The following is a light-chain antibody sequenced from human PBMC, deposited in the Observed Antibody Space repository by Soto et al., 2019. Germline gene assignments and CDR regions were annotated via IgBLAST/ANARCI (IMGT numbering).Light chain of an antibody. Sequence: IVMTQTPLSLSVTPGQPASISCKSSQSLLHSDGKTYLYWYLHKAGQPPQLLINEAYYRFSGVADRFSGSGSGTDFTLTIGRVEAEDVGVYYCMQSVQIPPITFGQGTRLEIK. CDR2: EAY. CDR1: QSLLHSDGKTY. J-gene: IGKJ5*01. V-gene: IGKV2D-29*01. CDR3: MQSVQIPPIT.